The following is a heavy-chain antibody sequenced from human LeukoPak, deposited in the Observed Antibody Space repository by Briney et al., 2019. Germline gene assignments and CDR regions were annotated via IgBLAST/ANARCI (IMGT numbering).Heavy chain of an antibody. D-gene: IGHD6-19*01. CDR2: ISTSSSYI. J-gene: IGHJ6*03. Sequence: NPGGSLRLSCAASGFTFNRYNMNWVRRAPGKGLEWVSSISTSSSYIYYADSVRGRFTISRDNSKNTLYLQMNSLRAEDTAVYYCAKDPWGQWLVLAVNYYYYYYMDVWGKGTTVTVSS. CDR1: GFTFNRYN. CDR3: AKDPWGQWLVLAVNYYYYYYMDV. V-gene: IGHV3-21*04.